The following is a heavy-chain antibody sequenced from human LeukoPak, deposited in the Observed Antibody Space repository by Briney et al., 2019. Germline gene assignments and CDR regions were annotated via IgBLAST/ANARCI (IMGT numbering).Heavy chain of an antibody. CDR3: ARDVHGDYGSGWFDP. CDR1: GGTFNNSA. CDR2: IMPLFGTA. Sequence: SVKVSCKTSGGTFNNSAISWVRQAPGQGLEWLGGIMPLFGTAGYAQKFQVRVTITKDESTRTVYLELTSLTSDDTAVYYCARDVHGDYGSGWFDPWGQGTLVSVSS. J-gene: IGHJ5*02. V-gene: IGHV1-69*05. D-gene: IGHD4-17*01.